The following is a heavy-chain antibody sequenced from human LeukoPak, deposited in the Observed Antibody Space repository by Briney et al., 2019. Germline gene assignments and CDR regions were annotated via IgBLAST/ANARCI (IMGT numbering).Heavy chain of an antibody. CDR3: AKVERNVLRYFDWSSFDY. J-gene: IGHJ4*02. V-gene: IGHV3-23*01. Sequence: GGSLRLSCAASGFTFSSYAMSWVRQAPGKGLEWVSAISGSGGSTYYADSVKGRFTISRDNSKNTLYLQMNSLRAEDTAVYYCAKVERNVLRYFDWSSFDYWGQGTLVTVSS. CDR1: GFTFSSYA. D-gene: IGHD3-9*01. CDR2: ISGSGGST.